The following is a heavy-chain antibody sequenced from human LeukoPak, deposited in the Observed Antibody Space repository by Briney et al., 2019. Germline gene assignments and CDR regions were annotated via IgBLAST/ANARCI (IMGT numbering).Heavy chain of an antibody. Sequence: GGSLRLSCAASGFTFSNAWMSWVRQAPGKGLEWVGRITSKNDGGTTDYAAPVKGRFTISRDDSKNTLYLQMNSVKTEDTAVYYCTTLGYSYASYWGQGTLVTVSS. D-gene: IGHD5-18*01. V-gene: IGHV3-15*01. CDR1: GFTFSNAW. CDR3: TTLGYSYASY. CDR2: ITSKNDGGTT. J-gene: IGHJ4*02.